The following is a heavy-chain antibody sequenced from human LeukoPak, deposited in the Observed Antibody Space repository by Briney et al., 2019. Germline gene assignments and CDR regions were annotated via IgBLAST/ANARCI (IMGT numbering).Heavy chain of an antibody. CDR1: GDSVSINSAA. Sequence: SPTLSLTFAISGDSVSINSAAWNWIRQSPSRGLEWLGRTYYRSKWYNDYAVSVKSRITINPYTSKNQFSLQLNSVTPEDTAVYYCARESIAAAGRSLDYWGQGTLVTVSS. J-gene: IGHJ4*02. D-gene: IGHD6-13*01. CDR3: ARESIAAAGRSLDY. CDR2: TYYRSKWYN. V-gene: IGHV6-1*01.